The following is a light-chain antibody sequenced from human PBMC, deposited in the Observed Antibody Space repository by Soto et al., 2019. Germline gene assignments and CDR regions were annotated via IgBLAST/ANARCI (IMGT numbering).Light chain of an antibody. CDR1: QSVSSN. CDR3: QKYSNSART. CDR2: GAS. J-gene: IGKJ1*01. V-gene: IGKV3-15*01. Sequence: EIVMTQSPATLSVSPGERATLSCRASQSVSSNLAWYQQKPGRAPRLLIYGASTRATAIPARFSGSGSGTEFTLTISSLQSEDFAVYYCQKYSNSARTFVQWAKVEVK.